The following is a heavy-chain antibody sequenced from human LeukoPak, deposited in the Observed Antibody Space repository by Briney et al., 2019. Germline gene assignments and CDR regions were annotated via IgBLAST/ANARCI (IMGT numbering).Heavy chain of an antibody. V-gene: IGHV4-34*01. Sequence: PSETLSLTCAVYGGSFSGYYWSWIRQPPGKGLEWIGEINHSGSTNYNPSLKSRVTISVDTSKNQFSLKLSSVTAADTAVYYCARNNLYYDILTGYYYYFDYWGQGTLVTVSS. CDR3: ARNNLYYDILTGYYYYFDY. CDR1: GGSFSGYY. J-gene: IGHJ4*02. CDR2: INHSGST. D-gene: IGHD3-9*01.